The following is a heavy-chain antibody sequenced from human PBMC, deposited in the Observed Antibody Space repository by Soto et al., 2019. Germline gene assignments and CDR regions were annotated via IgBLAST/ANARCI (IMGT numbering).Heavy chain of an antibody. CDR3: ARQGSSTSRPYYYYYYGMDV. D-gene: IGHD2-2*01. CDR1: GYSFTSYW. V-gene: IGHV5-51*01. Sequence: LGESLKISCKGSGYSFTSYWIGWVRQMPGKGLEWMGIIYPGDSDTRYSPSFQGQVTISADKSISTAYLQWSSLKASDTAMYYCARQGSSTSRPYYYYYYGMDVWGQGTTVTVSS. J-gene: IGHJ6*02. CDR2: IYPGDSDT.